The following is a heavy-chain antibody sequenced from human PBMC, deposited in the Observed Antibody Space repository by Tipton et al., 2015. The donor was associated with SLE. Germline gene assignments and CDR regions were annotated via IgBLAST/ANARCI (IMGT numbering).Heavy chain of an antibody. J-gene: IGHJ4*02. Sequence: TPSLTCAVSGGSISSGGYSWSWIRQPPGKGLEWIGYIYHSGSTYYNPSLKSRVTISVDRSKNQFSLKLSSVTAADTAVYYCARCHRDGYSEGFDYWGQGTLVTVSS. CDR2: IYHSGST. CDR3: ARCHRDGYSEGFDY. CDR1: GGSISSGGYS. V-gene: IGHV4-30-2*01. D-gene: IGHD5-24*01.